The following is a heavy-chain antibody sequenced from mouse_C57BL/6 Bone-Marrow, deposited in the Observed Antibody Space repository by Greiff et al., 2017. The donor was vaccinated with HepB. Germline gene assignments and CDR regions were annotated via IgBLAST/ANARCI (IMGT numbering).Heavy chain of an antibody. D-gene: IGHD2-5*01. J-gene: IGHJ4*01. CDR3: ARRESKPYAIDY. V-gene: IGHV1-72*01. CDR2: IDPNSGGT. Sequence: QVQLKQPGAELVKPGASVKLSCKASGYTFTSYWMHWVKQRPGRGLEWIGRIDPNSGGTKYNEKFKSKATLTVDKPSSTAYMQLSSLTSEDSAVYYCARRESKPYAIDYWGQGTSVTVSS. CDR1: GYTFTSYW.